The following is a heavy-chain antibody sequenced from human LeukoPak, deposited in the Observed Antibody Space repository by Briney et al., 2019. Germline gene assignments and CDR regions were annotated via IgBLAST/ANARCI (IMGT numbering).Heavy chain of an antibody. CDR1: GDSKHRYF. V-gene: IGHV4-59*01. CDR2: VFYSGPT. J-gene: IGHJ4*02. CDR3: AGRSARYFDS. Sequence: LETLPLTCTVFGDSKHRYFRSWLRQPPGEGLQGVGYVFYSGPTNYAASLKSRVAISVDRSKNQFSLKLTSVSAAGTAVYYCAGRSARYFDSWGQGTPGTV. D-gene: IGHD1-26*01.